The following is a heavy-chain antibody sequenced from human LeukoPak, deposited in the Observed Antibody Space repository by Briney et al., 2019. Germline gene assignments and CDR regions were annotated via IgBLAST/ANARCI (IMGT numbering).Heavy chain of an antibody. Sequence: GGSLRLSCAASGFTFSSYAMSWVRQAPGKGLEWVSAISGSGGSTYYADSVKGRFTISRDNSKNTLYLQMNSLRAEDTAVYYCAKDPTKFGGVIAVDYWGQGTLVTVSS. CDR3: AKDPTKFGGVIAVDY. CDR2: ISGSGGST. J-gene: IGHJ4*02. CDR1: GFTFSSYA. D-gene: IGHD3-16*02. V-gene: IGHV3-23*01.